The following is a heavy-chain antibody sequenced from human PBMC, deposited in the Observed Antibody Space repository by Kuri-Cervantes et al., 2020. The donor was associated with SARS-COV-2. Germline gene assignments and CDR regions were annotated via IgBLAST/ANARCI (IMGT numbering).Heavy chain of an antibody. CDR2: IWYDGSNK. CDR3: ARAPGPGYEAHSYFDY. CDR1: GFTFSSYG. Sequence: GESLKISCAASGFTFSSYGMHWVRQAPGKGLGWVGVIWYDGSNKYYADSVKGRFTISRDNSKNTLYLQMNSLRAEDTAVYYCARAPGPGYEAHSYFDYWGQGTLVTVSS. V-gene: IGHV3-33*01. D-gene: IGHD2-15*01. J-gene: IGHJ4*02.